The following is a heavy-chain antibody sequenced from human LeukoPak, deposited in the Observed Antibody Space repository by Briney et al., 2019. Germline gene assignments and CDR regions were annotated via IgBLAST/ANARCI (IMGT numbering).Heavy chain of an antibody. J-gene: IGHJ6*02. CDR3: ARCSNPNYYYYYGMDV. V-gene: IGHV4-34*01. D-gene: IGHD4-4*01. CDR2: INHSGST. CDR1: GGSFSGYY. Sequence: TPSETLSLTCAVYGGSFSGYYWSWIRQPPGKGLEWIGEINHSGSTNYNPSLKSRVTISVDTSKNQFSLKLSSVTAADTAVYYCARCSNPNYYYYYGMDVWGQGTTVTVSS.